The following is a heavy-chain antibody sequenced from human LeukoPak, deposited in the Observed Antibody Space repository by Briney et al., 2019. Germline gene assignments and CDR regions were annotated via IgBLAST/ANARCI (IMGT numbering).Heavy chain of an antibody. V-gene: IGHV3-11*01. J-gene: IGHJ4*02. CDR2: ISSSGSTI. D-gene: IGHD6-13*01. CDR3: ATIDSWYYFDY. CDR1: GITFSGYY. Sequence: GESLRLSCAASGITFSGYYMSWIRQAPGKGLEWVSYISSSGSTIYYADSVKGRFTISRDNRKNSLYLQMNSLRAEDTAVYYCATIDSWYYFDYWGQGSLVTVSS.